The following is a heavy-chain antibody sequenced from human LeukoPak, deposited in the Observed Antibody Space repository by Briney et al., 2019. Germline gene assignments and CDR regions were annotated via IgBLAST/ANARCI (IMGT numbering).Heavy chain of an antibody. J-gene: IGHJ4*02. Sequence: GRSLRLSCAASGFTFSSYGMHWVRQAPGKGLEWVAVISYDGSNKYYADSVKGRSTISRDNSKNTLYLQMNSLRAEDTAVYYCAKDAGIAVAGTFWIDYWGQGTLVTVSS. CDR3: AKDAGIAVAGTFWIDY. CDR1: GFTFSSYG. CDR2: ISYDGSNK. V-gene: IGHV3-30*18. D-gene: IGHD6-19*01.